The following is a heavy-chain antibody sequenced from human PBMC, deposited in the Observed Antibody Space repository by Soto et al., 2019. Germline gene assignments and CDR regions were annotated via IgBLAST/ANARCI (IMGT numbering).Heavy chain of an antibody. Sequence: ASVKVSCKASGYTFTSYSMNWVRQAPGQGLEWMGWINTNTGNPTYAQGFTGRFVFSLDTSVSTAYLQICSLKAEDTAVYYCARGRLDTIFGVVIIEFDPWGQGTLVTVSS. D-gene: IGHD3-3*01. CDR1: GYTFTSYS. V-gene: IGHV7-4-1*01. J-gene: IGHJ5*02. CDR3: ARGRLDTIFGVVIIEFDP. CDR2: INTNTGNP.